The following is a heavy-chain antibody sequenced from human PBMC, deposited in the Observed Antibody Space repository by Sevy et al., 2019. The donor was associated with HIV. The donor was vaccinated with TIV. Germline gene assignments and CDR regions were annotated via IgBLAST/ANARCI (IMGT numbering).Heavy chain of an antibody. V-gene: IGHV4-39*01. Sequence: SETLSLTCTVSGGSISSKNYYWCWLRQPPGKGLEWIGSVYYSGSTYYNPSLQSRVTISVWTSKNQFSLTLSSVTAADTAVYYCARSPPWGNTWLYYFDNWGQGTLVTVSS. J-gene: IGHJ4*02. D-gene: IGHD6-13*01. CDR2: VYYSGST. CDR3: ARSPPWGNTWLYYFDN. CDR1: GGSISSKNYY.